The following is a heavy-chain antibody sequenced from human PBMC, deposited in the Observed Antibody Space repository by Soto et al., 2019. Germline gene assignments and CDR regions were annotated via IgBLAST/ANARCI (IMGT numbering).Heavy chain of an antibody. CDR2: IAKDGSNK. Sequence: QVHLVESGGAVVQPGRSLSLSCAASGFTFSSYVMHWVRQAPGKGLEWVAAIAKDGSNKHYSDSVKDRFTISRDNSKSTLNLQMNNLRGEDTAVYHCAREDESRGYAGTFHHWGQGTLVTVAS. V-gene: IGHV3-30-3*01. CDR1: GFTFSSYV. D-gene: IGHD3-22*01. CDR3: AREDESRGYAGTFHH. J-gene: IGHJ1*01.